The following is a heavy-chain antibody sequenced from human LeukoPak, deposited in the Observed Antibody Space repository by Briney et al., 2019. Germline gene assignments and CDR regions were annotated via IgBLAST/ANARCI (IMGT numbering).Heavy chain of an antibody. Sequence: GGSLRLSCATSGFTFSKYWMTWVRQAPGRGPEWVANIKEDGREIFYMDSVKGRFTISRDNARSSLYLQMNSLRAEDTAVYFCAKDRVTLAVAGTDGFPFHYWGQGTLVTVSS. CDR2: IKEDGREI. D-gene: IGHD6-19*01. V-gene: IGHV3-7*01. CDR1: GFTFSKYW. CDR3: AKDRVTLAVAGTDGFPFHY. J-gene: IGHJ4*02.